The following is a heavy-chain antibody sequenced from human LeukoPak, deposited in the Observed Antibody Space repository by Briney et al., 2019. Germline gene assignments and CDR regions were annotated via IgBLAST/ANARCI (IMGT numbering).Heavy chain of an antibody. Sequence: PGGSLRLPCAASGFTFSSYGMHWVRQAPGKGLEWVAVISYDGGNKYYADSVKGRFTISRDDSKNTLYLQMNSLRAEDTAVYYCAKVFPYYDSSGRYFDYWGQGTLVTVSS. CDR2: ISYDGGNK. CDR1: GFTFSSYG. J-gene: IGHJ4*02. D-gene: IGHD3-22*01. V-gene: IGHV3-30*18. CDR3: AKVFPYYDSSGRYFDY.